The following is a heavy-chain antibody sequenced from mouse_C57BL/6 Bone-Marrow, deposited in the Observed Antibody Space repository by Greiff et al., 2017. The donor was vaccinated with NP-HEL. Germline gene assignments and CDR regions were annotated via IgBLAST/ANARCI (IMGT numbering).Heavy chain of an antibody. Sequence: VQLQQSGAELMKPGASVKLSCKATGYTFTGYWIEWVKQRPGHGLEWIGEILPGSGSTNYNEKFKGKATFTADTSSNTDYMQLSSLTTEDSDIYYCARGLSYYYGSSGFAYWGQGTLVTVSA. V-gene: IGHV1-9*01. CDR2: ILPGSGST. J-gene: IGHJ3*01. CDR1: GYTFTGYW. CDR3: ARGLSYYYGSSGFAY. D-gene: IGHD1-1*01.